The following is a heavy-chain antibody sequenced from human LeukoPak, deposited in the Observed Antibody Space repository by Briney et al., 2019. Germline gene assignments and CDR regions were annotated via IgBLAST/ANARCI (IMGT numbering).Heavy chain of an antibody. J-gene: IGHJ4*02. D-gene: IGHD3-22*01. V-gene: IGHV3-74*01. Sequence: PGGSLRLSCAASGFTFSGYWMHWVRQAPGKGLVWVSRISSDGSSTRYADSVKGPFTISRDNAENTLYLQMNSLRAEDTAVYYCARSHGDYSDSSGSRFDYWGQGALVTVSS. CDR2: ISSDGSST. CDR1: GFTFSGYW. CDR3: ARSHGDYSDSSGSRFDY.